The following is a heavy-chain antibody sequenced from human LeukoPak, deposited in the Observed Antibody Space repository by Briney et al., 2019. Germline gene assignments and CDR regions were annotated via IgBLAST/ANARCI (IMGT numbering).Heavy chain of an antibody. V-gene: IGHV3-23*01. J-gene: IGHJ5*02. CDR1: GFTFSTYV. CDR2: ISGSGGSA. D-gene: IGHD3-22*01. Sequence: GGSLRLSCEASGFTFSTYVVNWVRQAPGKGLEWVSTISGSGGSAYYADSVNGRFTISRDNSKNSLYLQMNSLRAEDTALYHCARTDSSGYYSWFDPWGQGTLVTVSS. CDR3: ARTDSSGYYSWFDP.